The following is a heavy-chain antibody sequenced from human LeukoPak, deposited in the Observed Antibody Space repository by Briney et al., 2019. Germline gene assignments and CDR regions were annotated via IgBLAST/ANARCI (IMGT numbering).Heavy chain of an antibody. CDR2: IYYSGST. Sequence: SETLSLTCTVSGGSISGSSYYWGWIRQPPGKGLEWIGSIYYSGSTYYNPSLKSRVTISVDTSKNQFSLKLSSVTAADTAVYYCARVSDYDILTGYYNPRVDYWGQGTLVTVSS. J-gene: IGHJ4*02. CDR1: GGSISGSSYY. CDR3: ARVSDYDILTGYYNPRVDY. V-gene: IGHV4-39*07. D-gene: IGHD3-9*01.